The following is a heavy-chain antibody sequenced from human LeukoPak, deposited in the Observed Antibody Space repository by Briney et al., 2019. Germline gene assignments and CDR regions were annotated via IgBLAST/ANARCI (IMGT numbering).Heavy chain of an antibody. Sequence: GGSLRLSCAASGFTVSRNYMSWVRQAPGKGLEWVSVIYSGGNTDYADSVKGRFTISRDNSKNTLYLQIHSLRAEDTAVYYCAREPRGGFDYWGQGTLVTVSS. CDR2: IYSGGNT. J-gene: IGHJ4*02. CDR1: GFTVSRNY. CDR3: AREPRGGFDY. D-gene: IGHD3-10*01. V-gene: IGHV3-53*01.